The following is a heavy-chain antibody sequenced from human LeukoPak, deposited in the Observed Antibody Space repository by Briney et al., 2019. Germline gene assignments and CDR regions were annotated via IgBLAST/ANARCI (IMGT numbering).Heavy chain of an antibody. V-gene: IGHV3-13*01. CDR1: GFTFSSYD. D-gene: IGHD3-22*01. CDR2: IGTAGDT. J-gene: IGHJ3*02. Sequence: PGGSLRLSCAASGFTFSSYDMHWVRQATGKGLERVSAIGTAGDTYYPGSVKGRFTISRENAKNSLYLQMNSLRAGDTAVYYCARVAYDSSGDAFDIWGQGTMVTVSS. CDR3: ARVAYDSSGDAFDI.